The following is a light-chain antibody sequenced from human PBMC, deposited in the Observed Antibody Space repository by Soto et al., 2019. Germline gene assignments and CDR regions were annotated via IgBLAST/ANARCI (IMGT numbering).Light chain of an antibody. J-gene: IGKJ1*01. V-gene: IGKV1-17*01. CDR2: SAY. Sequence: IQMTQSPSSLSASVGDRFTITRLASQGIRHDLGWYQQKPGKAPKRLIYSAYSLQSGVTSRFSGSGSGTEFTLTISSLQPEDFATYYCLPNNSYPVTVGQVTKVEIK. CDR3: LPNNSYPVT. CDR1: QGIRHD.